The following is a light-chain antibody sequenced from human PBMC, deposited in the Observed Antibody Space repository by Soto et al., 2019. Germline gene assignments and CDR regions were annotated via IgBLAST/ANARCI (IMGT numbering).Light chain of an antibody. CDR3: QQYGSSPGLFT. V-gene: IGKV3-20*01. Sequence: EIELTQSPATLSLSPGETATLSCRASETVDTSSLGWYQQKPGRAPSLLIYSVSRRATGIPDRFSASGSATDFTLTISRLEPEDFAVYYCQQYGSSPGLFTFGPGTKVDIK. CDR2: SVS. CDR1: ETVDTSS. J-gene: IGKJ3*01.